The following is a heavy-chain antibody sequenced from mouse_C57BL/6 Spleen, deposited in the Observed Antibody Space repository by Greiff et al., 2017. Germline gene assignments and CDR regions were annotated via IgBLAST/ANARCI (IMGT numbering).Heavy chain of an antibody. CDR2: IDPSDSYT. Sequence: VQLQQPGAELVKPGASVKLSCKASGYTFTSYWMQWVKQRPGQGLEWIGEIDPSDSYTNYNQKFKGKATLTVDTSSSTAYMQLSSLTSEDSAVYYCARFGDYHFDVWGTGTTVTVSS. CDR1: GYTFTSYW. D-gene: IGHD2-4*01. J-gene: IGHJ1*03. V-gene: IGHV1-50*01. CDR3: ARFGDYHFDV.